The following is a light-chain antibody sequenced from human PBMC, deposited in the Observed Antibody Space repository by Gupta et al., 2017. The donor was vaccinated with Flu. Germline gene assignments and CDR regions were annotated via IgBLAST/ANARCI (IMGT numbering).Light chain of an antibody. J-gene: IGLJ3*02. CDR1: ISNIGAGYY. Sequence: QSLLTQPPPLSGAPGPRATISCTGSISNIGAGYYVHWYQQLPGTAPKLMIYGNSNRPSGVPDRFPGSKSGTSASLAITGLQAEDEADYYCQSYDSSLSGSVFGGGTKLTVL. V-gene: IGLV1-40*01. CDR3: QSYDSSLSGSV. CDR2: GNS.